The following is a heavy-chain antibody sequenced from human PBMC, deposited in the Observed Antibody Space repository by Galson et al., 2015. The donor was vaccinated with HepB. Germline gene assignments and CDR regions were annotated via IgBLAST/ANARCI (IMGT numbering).Heavy chain of an antibody. CDR2: ISGSGGRT. CDR3: AKESGHYYGSCDY. Sequence: SLRLSCAASGFTFSTYAMSWVRQAPGKGLEWVSTISGSGGRTEYADSVKGQFTISRDNSKNTLYLQMNSLRVDDTAVYYCAKESGHYYGSCDYWGQGTLVTVSS. J-gene: IGHJ4*02. D-gene: IGHD3-22*01. V-gene: IGHV3-23*01. CDR1: GFTFSTYA.